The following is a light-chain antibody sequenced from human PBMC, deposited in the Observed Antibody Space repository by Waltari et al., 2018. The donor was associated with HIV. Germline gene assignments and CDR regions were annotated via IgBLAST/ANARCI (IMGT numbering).Light chain of an antibody. V-gene: IGLV2-14*01. Sequence: QSALTQPASVSGSPGQPITIPCAGPSSDGGGQHFASWYQHHPGKAPKLMVYEVSNRPSGVSNRFSGSKSGNTASLTISGLQAEDEAVYYCSSYTTTSNVELFGGGTKLTVL. CDR1: SSDGGGQHF. CDR3: SSYTTTSNVEL. CDR2: EVS. J-gene: IGLJ2*01.